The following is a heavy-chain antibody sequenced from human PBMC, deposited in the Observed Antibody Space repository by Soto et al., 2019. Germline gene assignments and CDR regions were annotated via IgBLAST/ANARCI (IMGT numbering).Heavy chain of an antibody. J-gene: IGHJ6*03. D-gene: IGHD2-15*01. V-gene: IGHV3-74*01. CDR1: GFPFSAYW. Sequence: PGGSMRLSSAASGFPFSAYWMHWVRQAPGKGLVWVSRMNSGGSTINYADSVKGRFTISRDNAENTLYLQMNSLRDEDTAVYYCARDVENDGNYYIDARGKGTTVTVSS. CDR2: MNSGGSTI. CDR3: ARDVENDGNYYIDA.